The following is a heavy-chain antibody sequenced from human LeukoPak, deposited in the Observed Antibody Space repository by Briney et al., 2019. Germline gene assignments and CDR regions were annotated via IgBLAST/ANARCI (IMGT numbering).Heavy chain of an antibody. V-gene: IGHV3-66*01. CDR3: ARGMLRGGSLGLDV. J-gene: IGHJ6*02. Sequence: GGSLRLSCAASGFTVSSNYMSWARQAPGKGLEWVSVIYSGGSTQYADSVKGRFTISRDNSKNTLYLQMNSLRGEDTAVYYCARGMLRGGSLGLDVWGQGTTVSVSS. D-gene: IGHD3-10*01. CDR1: GFTVSSNY. CDR2: IYSGGST.